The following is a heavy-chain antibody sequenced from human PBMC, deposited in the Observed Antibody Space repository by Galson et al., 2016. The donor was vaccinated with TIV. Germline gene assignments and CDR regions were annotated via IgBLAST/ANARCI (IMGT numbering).Heavy chain of an antibody. CDR3: GTGSNYGDFGGPEFEN. CDR1: GFSFSNYA. Sequence: SLRLSCAASGFSFSNYAMSWVRQAPGRGLEWVSGIGGSGGSPNYGDSVKGRFTISRDNSKNILYLQMNSLRAEDTAVYYCGTGSNYGDFGGPEFENWGRGTLVTGSS. CDR2: IGGSGGSP. D-gene: IGHD4-17*01. V-gene: IGHV3-23*01. J-gene: IGHJ4*02.